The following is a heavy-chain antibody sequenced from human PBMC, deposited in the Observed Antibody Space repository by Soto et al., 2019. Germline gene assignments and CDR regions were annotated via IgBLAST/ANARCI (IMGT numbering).Heavy chain of an antibody. J-gene: IGHJ6*02. V-gene: IGHV1-69*13. CDR2: IIPIFGTA. D-gene: IGHD3-9*01. CDR3: ARAQYDILTGYYSYYYYGMDV. Sequence: SVKVSCKASGGTFSSYAISWVRQAPGQGLEWMGGIIPIFGTANYAQKFQGRVTITADESTSTAYMELSSLRSEDTAVYYCARAQYDILTGYYSYYYYGMDVWGQGTTVTVSS. CDR1: GGTFSSYA.